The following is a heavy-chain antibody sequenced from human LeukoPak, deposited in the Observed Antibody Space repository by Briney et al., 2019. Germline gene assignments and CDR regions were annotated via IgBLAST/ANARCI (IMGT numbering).Heavy chain of an antibody. CDR3: ARGGYGDLVDY. CDR1: GGSFSGYY. Sequence: PSETLSLTCAVYGGSFSGYYWSWIRQPPGKGLEWIGEINHSGSTNYNPSLKSRVTISVDTSKNQFSLELSSVTAADTAVYYCARGGYGDLVDYWGQGTLVTVSS. CDR2: INHSGST. D-gene: IGHD4-17*01. V-gene: IGHV4-34*01. J-gene: IGHJ4*02.